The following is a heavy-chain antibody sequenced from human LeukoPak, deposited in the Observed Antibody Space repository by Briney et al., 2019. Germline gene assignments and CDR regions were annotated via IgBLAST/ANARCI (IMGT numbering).Heavy chain of an antibody. CDR1: GDSVSSNSAA. Sequence: SQTLSLTCAISGDSVSSNSAAWNWIRQSPSRGVEWLGRTYFRSKWYNDYAVSVRSRITINPDTSKNLFSLHLNSVTPEDTAVYYCAREGEVGTTFSWFDPWGHGTLVTVSS. J-gene: IGHJ5*02. CDR3: AREGEVGTTFSWFDP. CDR2: TYFRSKWYN. V-gene: IGHV6-1*01. D-gene: IGHD1-26*01.